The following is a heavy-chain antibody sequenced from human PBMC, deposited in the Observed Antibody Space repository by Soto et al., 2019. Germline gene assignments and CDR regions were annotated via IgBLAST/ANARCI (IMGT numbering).Heavy chain of an antibody. CDR3: ARDLFPAEKNWNDAYNYFDP. V-gene: IGHV1-2*02. Sequence: GASVKASCQTSRYTFTGHIIQRLRQAPGQGLEWLGWINPKSGDKLYAQKFQGRVPLTRDTSISTVYMDLTRLTSDDTALYYCARDLFPAEKNWNDAYNYFDPWGQGTLVTVSS. J-gene: IGHJ5*02. D-gene: IGHD1-1*01. CDR1: RYTFTGHI. CDR2: INPKSGDK.